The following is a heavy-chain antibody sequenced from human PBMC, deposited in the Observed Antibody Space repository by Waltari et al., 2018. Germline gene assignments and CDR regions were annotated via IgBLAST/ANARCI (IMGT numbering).Heavy chain of an antibody. CDR1: GGTFSSYA. Sequence: QVQLVQSGAEVKKPGSSVKVSCKASGGTFSSYAISWVRQAPGQGLEWMGGTIPSFGTANYAQKFQVRVTITADESTSTAYMELSSLRSEDTAVYYCARSPSPQLFPRGGWNYFDYWGQGTLVTVSS. D-gene: IGHD6-13*01. CDR3: ARSPSPQLFPRGGWNYFDY. J-gene: IGHJ4*02. CDR2: TIPSFGTA. V-gene: IGHV1-69*13.